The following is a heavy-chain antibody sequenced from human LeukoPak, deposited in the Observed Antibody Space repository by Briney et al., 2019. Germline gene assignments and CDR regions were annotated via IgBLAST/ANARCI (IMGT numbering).Heavy chain of an antibody. CDR1: GYSISSGYY. Sequence: PSETLSLTCTVSGYSISSGYYWGWIRQPPGQGLEWIGSTYHSGSTYYNPSLKSRVTISVDTSKNQFSLKLSSVTAADTAVYYCARVGDGDFWSGYSDYYFDYWGQGTLVTVSS. CDR2: TYHSGST. D-gene: IGHD3-3*01. V-gene: IGHV4-38-2*02. J-gene: IGHJ4*02. CDR3: ARVGDGDFWSGYSDYYFDY.